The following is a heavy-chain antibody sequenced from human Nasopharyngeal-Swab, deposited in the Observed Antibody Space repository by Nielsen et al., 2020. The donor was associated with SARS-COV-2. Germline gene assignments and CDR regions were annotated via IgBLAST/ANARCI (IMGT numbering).Heavy chain of an antibody. D-gene: IGHD4-11*01. CDR1: GGSISSYY. V-gene: IGHV4-59*01. J-gene: IGHJ6*02. Sequence: SETLSLTCTVSGGSISSYYWSWIRQPPGKGLEWIGYIYYSGSTNYNPSLKSRVTISVDTSKNQLSLKLSSVTAADTAVYYCARDTTVTSYYYYGMDVWGQGTTVTVSS. CDR3: ARDTTVTSYYYYGMDV. CDR2: IYYSGST.